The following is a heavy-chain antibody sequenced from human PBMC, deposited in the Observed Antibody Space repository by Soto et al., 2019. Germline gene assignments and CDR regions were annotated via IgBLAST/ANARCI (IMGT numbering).Heavy chain of an antibody. Sequence: SETLSLTCAVSGGSISSGGYSWSWMRQPPGKGLEWIGYIYHSGSTYYNPSLKSRVTISVDRSKSQFSLKLSSVTAADTAVYYCARGGTIDCSRTRCPLLFDPWGQGTLVTVSS. CDR2: IYHSGST. D-gene: IGHD2-2*01. J-gene: IGHJ5*02. V-gene: IGHV4-30-2*01. CDR3: ARGGTIDCSRTRCPLLFDP. CDR1: GGSISSGGYS.